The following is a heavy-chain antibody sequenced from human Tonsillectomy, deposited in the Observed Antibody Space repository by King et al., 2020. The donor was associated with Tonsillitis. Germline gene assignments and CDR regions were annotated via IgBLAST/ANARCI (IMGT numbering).Heavy chain of an antibody. Sequence: QLVQSGGGVVQPGRSLRLSCTASGFTFSSYGMHWVRQAPGKGLEWVAVIWYNGRNKYYADSVKGRFTISRDNSKNTLYLQMNGLRAEDSAVYYCARDGPNYYYMDVWGKGTTVTVSS. CDR3: ARDGPNYYYMDV. CDR2: IWYNGRNK. V-gene: IGHV3-33*08. CDR1: GFTFSSYG. J-gene: IGHJ6*03.